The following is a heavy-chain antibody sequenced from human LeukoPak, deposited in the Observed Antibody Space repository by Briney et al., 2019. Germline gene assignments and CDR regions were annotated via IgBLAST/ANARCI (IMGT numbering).Heavy chain of an antibody. CDR1: RYSLTSYW. CDR2: IYPGDSDT. Sequence: GESLKISCKGSRYSLTSYWIGWVRQMPGKGLEWMGIIYPGDSDTRYSPSFQGQVTISADKSISTAYLQWSSLKASDTAMYYCARRAAAGPGRYYGMDVWGKGTTVTVSS. V-gene: IGHV5-51*01. J-gene: IGHJ6*04. CDR3: ARRAAAGPGRYYGMDV. D-gene: IGHD6-13*01.